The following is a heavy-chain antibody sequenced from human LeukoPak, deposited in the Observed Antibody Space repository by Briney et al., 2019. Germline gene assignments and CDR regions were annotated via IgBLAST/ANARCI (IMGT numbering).Heavy chain of an antibody. J-gene: IGHJ3*02. CDR2: INHSGST. D-gene: IGHD5-18*01. CDR1: GGSFSVYY. V-gene: IGHV4-34*01. CDR3: ASSVDTAYLYI. Sequence: SETLSLTCAVYGGSFSVYYWSWIRQPPGKGLEWIGEINHSGSTNYNPSLKSRVTISVDTSNNHFSLKLSSVTAADTAVYYCASSVDTAYLYIWGQGTMVTVSS.